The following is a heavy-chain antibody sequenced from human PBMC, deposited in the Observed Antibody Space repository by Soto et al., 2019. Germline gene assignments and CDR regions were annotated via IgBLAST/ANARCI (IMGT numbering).Heavy chain of an antibody. CDR2: INAGNGNT. Sequence: ASVKVSCKASGYTFTSYAMHWVRQAPGQRLEWMGWINAGNGNTKYSQKFQGRVTITRDTSTSTAYMELRSLRSDDTAVYYCARGEFGDPGVYWGQGTLVTVSS. CDR3: ARGEFGDPGVY. D-gene: IGHD4-17*01. J-gene: IGHJ4*02. CDR1: GYTFTSYA. V-gene: IGHV1-3*01.